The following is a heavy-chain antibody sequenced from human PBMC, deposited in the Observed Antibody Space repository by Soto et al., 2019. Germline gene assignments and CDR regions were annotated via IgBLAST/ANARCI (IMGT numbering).Heavy chain of an antibody. D-gene: IGHD6-19*01. CDR2: ILHNGNA. V-gene: IGHV4-30-4*01. CDR3: ARVSAVSAEYYFDY. J-gene: IGHJ4*02. Sequence: QVQLRESGPGLIRPSQTLSLTCTVSGASVTSTGYYWTWIRQSPGKSLEWLGYILHNGNADYSPSLETRLSISLDSSKNLSSLKVNSVSAADTAIYFCARVSAVSAEYYFDYLGQGALVTVSS. CDR1: GASVTSTGYY.